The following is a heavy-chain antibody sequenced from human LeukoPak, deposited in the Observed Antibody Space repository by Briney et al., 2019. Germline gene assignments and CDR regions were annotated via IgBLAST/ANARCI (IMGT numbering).Heavy chain of an antibody. CDR1: GFTFSNYG. CDR3: ARAMRSGYDY. J-gene: IGHJ4*02. Sequence: PGGSLRLFCAASGFTFSNYGMNWVRQAPGKGLEWLSYISSSSDAIYYADSVKGRFTISRDNAKNSLYLEMNSLRDEDTAVYYCARAMRSGYDYWGQGTLVIVSS. V-gene: IGHV3-48*02. CDR2: ISSSSDAI. D-gene: IGHD5-12*01.